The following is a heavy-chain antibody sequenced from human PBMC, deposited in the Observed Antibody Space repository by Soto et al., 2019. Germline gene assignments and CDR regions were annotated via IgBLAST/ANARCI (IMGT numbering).Heavy chain of an antibody. V-gene: IGHV3-33*01. CDR2: IWYDGSNK. CDR1: GFTFSSYG. Sequence: QVQLVESGGGVVQPGRSLRLSCAASGFTFSSYGMHWVRQAPGKGLEWVAVIWYDGSNKYYADSVKGRFTISRDNSKNTLYLQMNSLRAEDTAVYYCARKARYGGATIDYWGQGTLVTVSS. CDR3: ARKARYGGATIDY. D-gene: IGHD1-26*01. J-gene: IGHJ4*02.